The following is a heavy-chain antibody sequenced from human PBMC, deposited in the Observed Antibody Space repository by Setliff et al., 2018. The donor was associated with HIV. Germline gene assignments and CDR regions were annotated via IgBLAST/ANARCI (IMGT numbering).Heavy chain of an antibody. CDR2: TIPVLSMS. CDR1: EDTFNSYT. D-gene: IGHD3-16*01. V-gene: IGHV1-69*04. J-gene: IGHJ3*01. CDR3: ARDDGGYNYAEAFDV. Sequence: SVKVSCKASEDTFNSYTIHWVRQTPGQGLEWMGRTIPVLSMSNFALKFQGRGSIFADKSTSAAYLGLNGLRSDDTAVYYCARDDGGYNYAEAFDVWGQGTMVTVSS.